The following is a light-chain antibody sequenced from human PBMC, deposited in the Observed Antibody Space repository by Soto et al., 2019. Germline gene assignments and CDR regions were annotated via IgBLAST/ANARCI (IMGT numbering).Light chain of an antibody. Sequence: GDRVTITCRASQNINSWLAWYQQKPGKAPKLLIHKASSLQSGVPSRFSGSGSGTEFTLTISSLDPDDFATYYCLQHNTYPVTFGQGTKVDIK. CDR2: KAS. CDR1: QNINSW. CDR3: LQHNTYPVT. V-gene: IGKV1-5*03. J-gene: IGKJ1*01.